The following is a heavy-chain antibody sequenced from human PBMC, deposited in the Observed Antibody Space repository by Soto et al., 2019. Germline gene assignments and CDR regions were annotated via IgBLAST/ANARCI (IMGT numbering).Heavy chain of an antibody. CDR2: ISGRGGNA. V-gene: IGHV3-23*01. Sequence: PGGSLRLSCAASGFTFSSFAMNWVRQAPGKGLEWVSSISGRGGNAFYADSVKGRFIISRDDSKSTLWLQMSSLRADDTAVYFCATGAEGFLEPNYFDPWGQGTLVTVSS. CDR1: GFTFSSFA. D-gene: IGHD1-1*01. J-gene: IGHJ5*02. CDR3: ATGAEGFLEPNYFDP.